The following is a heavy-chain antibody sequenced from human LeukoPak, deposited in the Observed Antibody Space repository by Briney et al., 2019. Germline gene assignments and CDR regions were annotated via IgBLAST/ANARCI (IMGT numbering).Heavy chain of an antibody. CDR2: ISYDGSNK. D-gene: IGHD5-12*01. CDR1: GFTFSTYN. J-gene: IGHJ4*02. CDR3: AKDLDSGYDYVLPDY. V-gene: IGHV3-30*18. Sequence: GGSLRLSCAASGFTFSTYNMNWVRQAPGKGLEWVAVISYDGSNKYYADSVKGRFTISRDNSKNTLYLQMNSLRAEDTAVYYCAKDLDSGYDYVLPDYWGQGTLVTVSS.